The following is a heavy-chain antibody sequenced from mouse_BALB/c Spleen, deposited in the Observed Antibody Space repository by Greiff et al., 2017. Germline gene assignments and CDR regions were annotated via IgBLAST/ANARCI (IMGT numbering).Heavy chain of an antibody. CDR3: ARSGGYDGLYAMDY. CDR1: GYTFTDYY. J-gene: IGHJ4*01. CDR2: IYPGSGNT. D-gene: IGHD2-2*01. V-gene: IGHV1-77*01. Sequence: QVQLKESVAELARPGASVKLSCKASGYTFTDYYINWVKQRTGQGLEWIGEIYPGSGNTYYNEKFKGKATLTADKSSSTAYMQLSSLTSEDSAVYFCARSGGYDGLYAMDYWGQGTSVTVSS.